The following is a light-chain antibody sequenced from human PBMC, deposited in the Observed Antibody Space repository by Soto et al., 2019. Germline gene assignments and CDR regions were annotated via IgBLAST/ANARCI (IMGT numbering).Light chain of an antibody. CDR1: QSVSSRY. CDR3: QQYGSPPLFT. V-gene: IGKV3-20*01. CDR2: GAS. Sequence: EIVLTQSPGTLSLSPGERATLSCRASQSVSSRYLAWYQQKPGQAPRLLIHGASSRATGIPDRFSGSGSGTDFTLTISRLEPEDFAVYYCQQYGSPPLFTFGPGTKVDIK. J-gene: IGKJ3*01.